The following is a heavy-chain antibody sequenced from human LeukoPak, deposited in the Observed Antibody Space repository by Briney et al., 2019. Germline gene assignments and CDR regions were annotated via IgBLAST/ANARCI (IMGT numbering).Heavy chain of an antibody. J-gene: IGHJ4*02. CDR2: ISSSGSTI. CDR3: AKAYDILTGYFDY. D-gene: IGHD3-9*01. V-gene: IGHV3-11*01. CDR1: GFTFSDYY. Sequence: GGSLRLSCAASGFTFSDYYMSWIRQAPGKGLEWVSYISSSGSTIYYADSVKGRFTISRDNAKNSLYLQMNSLRAEDTAVYYCAKAYDILTGYFDYWGQGTLVTVSS.